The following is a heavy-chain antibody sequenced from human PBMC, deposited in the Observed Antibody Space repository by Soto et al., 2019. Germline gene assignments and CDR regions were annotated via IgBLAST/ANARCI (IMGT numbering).Heavy chain of an antibody. J-gene: IGHJ2*01. Sequence: QVRLVQSGAEVKKPGSSVKVSCKASRGTFSSYAISWVRQAPGQGLEWMGGIIPIFGTANYAQKFQGRVTITADKSTSTAYMELSSLRSEDTAVYYCNIAAAGKWSQYFDLWGRGTLVTVSS. D-gene: IGHD6-13*01. CDR3: NIAAAGKWSQYFDL. CDR1: RGTFSSYA. V-gene: IGHV1-69*06. CDR2: IIPIFGTA.